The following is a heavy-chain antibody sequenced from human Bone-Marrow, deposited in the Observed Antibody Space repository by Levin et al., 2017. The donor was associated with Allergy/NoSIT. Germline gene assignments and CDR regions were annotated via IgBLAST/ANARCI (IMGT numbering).Heavy chain of an antibody. J-gene: IGHJ4*02. CDR3: ARARAGIRNYFDY. D-gene: IGHD6-13*01. CDR1: GFTFSSYS. CDR2: ISSSSSYI. V-gene: IGHV3-21*01. Sequence: GGSLRLSCAASGFTFSSYSMNWVRQAPGKGLEWVSSISSSSSYIYYADSVKGRFTISRDNAKNSLYLQMNSLRAEDTAVYYCARARAGIRNYFDYWGQGTLVTVSS.